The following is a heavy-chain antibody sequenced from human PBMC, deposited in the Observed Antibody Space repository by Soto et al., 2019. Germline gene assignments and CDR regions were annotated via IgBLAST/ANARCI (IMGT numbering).Heavy chain of an antibody. CDR3: ARDSPGVAPY. D-gene: IGHD2-15*01. Sequence: QVQLQESGPGLVKPSQTLSLTCTVSGGSIIDGQTYLNWIRQHPERGREWMGHINYRGTTNYSPALKSRILISIDTSKNQFSLRLTSVTAADTAVYYCARDSPGVAPYWGQGTLVTVSS. J-gene: IGHJ4*02. CDR2: INYRGTT. V-gene: IGHV4-31*03. CDR1: GGSIIDGQTY.